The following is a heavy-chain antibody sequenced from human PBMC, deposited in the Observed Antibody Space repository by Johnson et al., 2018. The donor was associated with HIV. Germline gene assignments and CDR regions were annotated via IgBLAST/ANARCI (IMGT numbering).Heavy chain of an antibody. CDR2: IRSDGTNK. V-gene: IGHV3-30*02. Sequence: QVQLVESGGGVVQPGGSLRLSCAAFGFTFSTYGIHWVRQAPGKGLEWVAFIRSDGTNKYYADFVKGRFSISRDNSKNTLYLQMNSLRAEDTAVYYCAIIWNHTFDIWGQGTKVTVSS. J-gene: IGHJ3*02. CDR1: GFTFSTYG. CDR3: AIIWNHTFDI. D-gene: IGHD1-14*01.